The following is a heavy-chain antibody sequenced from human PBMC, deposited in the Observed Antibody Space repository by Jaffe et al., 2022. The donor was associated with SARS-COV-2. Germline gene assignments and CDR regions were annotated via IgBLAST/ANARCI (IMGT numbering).Heavy chain of an antibody. D-gene: IGHD6-13*01. J-gene: IGHJ4*02. Sequence: QLQLQESGPGQAKPSETLSLTCTVSGGSISSSSYYWGWIRQPPGRGLEWIGTMYHSGSTYYDPSLKSRVTISLDTSKNQFSLSLNSVTAADTAVYYCAGSRSSSWLEAKLDYWGQGTLVTVSS. CDR1: GGSISSSSYY. V-gene: IGHV4-39*01. CDR2: MYHSGST. CDR3: AGSRSSSWLEAKLDY.